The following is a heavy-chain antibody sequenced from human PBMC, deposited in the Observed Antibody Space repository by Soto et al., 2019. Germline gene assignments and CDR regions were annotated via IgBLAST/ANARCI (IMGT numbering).Heavy chain of an antibody. D-gene: IGHD3-10*01. V-gene: IGHV3-23*01. Sequence: PRGSLRLSCVASGFTFENYVMTWVRQGPEKGLEWVSGISGTGTFTYYADSVKGRFTISRDNLKNTVYLQMNALRAEDTAVYFCAKDIGSSRTYYFDNWGQGTLVTVSS. CDR1: GFTFENYV. CDR2: ISGTGTFT. CDR3: AKDIGSSRTYYFDN. J-gene: IGHJ4*02.